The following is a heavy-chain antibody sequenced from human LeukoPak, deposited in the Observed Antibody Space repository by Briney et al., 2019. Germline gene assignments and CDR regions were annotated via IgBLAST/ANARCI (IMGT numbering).Heavy chain of an antibody. CDR1: GYTFTGYY. Sequence: GASVKVSCKASGYTFTGYYTHWVRQAPGQGLEWMGWINPHSGGANYAQKFQDRVTMTRDTSVNTAYMELSRLRSDDTAVYYCARVYYDSVDSHWGQGTLVTVSS. CDR3: ARVYYDSVDSH. V-gene: IGHV1-2*02. D-gene: IGHD3-22*01. CDR2: INPHSGGA. J-gene: IGHJ4*02.